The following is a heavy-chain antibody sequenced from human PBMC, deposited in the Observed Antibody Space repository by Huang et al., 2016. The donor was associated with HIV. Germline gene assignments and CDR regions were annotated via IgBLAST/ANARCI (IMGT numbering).Heavy chain of an antibody. CDR2: ISYDAKTK. D-gene: IGHD6-13*01. Sequence: QVQLVESGGGVVQPGRSLRIFCAASGFTFSSDGMHGVRQAPGKGLEWVACISYDAKTKYDADSVKGRFSISRDNSKTTVYLQLNSLRVEDTAVYYCAKGGSAAAVLDFWGQGTLVTVSS. CDR1: GFTFSSDG. J-gene: IGHJ4*02. CDR3: AKGGSAAAVLDF. V-gene: IGHV3-30*18.